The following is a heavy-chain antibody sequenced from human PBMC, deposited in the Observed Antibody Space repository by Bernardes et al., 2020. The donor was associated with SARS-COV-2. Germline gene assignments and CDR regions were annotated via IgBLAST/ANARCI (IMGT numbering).Heavy chain of an antibody. CDR3: ARGGGYYDSSGYSPPFDI. J-gene: IGHJ3*02. D-gene: IGHD3-22*01. CDR2: IIPIFGTA. CDR1: GGTFSSYA. V-gene: IGHV1-69*13. Sequence: SVKVSCKASGGTFSSYAISWVRQAPAQELEWMGGIIPIFGTANYAQKFQGRVTITADESTSTAYMELSSLRSEDTAVYYCARGGGYYDSSGYSPPFDIWGQGTMVTVSS.